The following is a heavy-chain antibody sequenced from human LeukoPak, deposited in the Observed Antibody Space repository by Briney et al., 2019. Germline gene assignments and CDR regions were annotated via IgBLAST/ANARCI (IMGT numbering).Heavy chain of an antibody. CDR1: GGSISGSY. J-gene: IGHJ3*01. Sequence: SETLSLTCTVSGGSISGSYWNWIRQSPGKGLEWIGYVSYTGSTSYNPSLNSRVTISVDTSKNQFSLKLSSVTAADTAVYYCARSLYYYGSDSFDLWGQGRMVPVSS. CDR2: VSYTGST. D-gene: IGHD3-10*01. CDR3: ARSLYYYGSDSFDL. V-gene: IGHV4-59*01.